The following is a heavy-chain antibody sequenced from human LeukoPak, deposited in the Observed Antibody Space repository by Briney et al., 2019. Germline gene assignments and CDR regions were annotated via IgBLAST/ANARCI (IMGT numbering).Heavy chain of an antibody. CDR1: GFTFSSYA. V-gene: IGHV3-30*04. D-gene: IGHD3-10*01. Sequence: PGGSLRLSCAASGFTFSSYAMHWVRQAPGKGLEWVAVISYDGSNKDYADSVKGRFTISRDNSKNTLYLQMNSLRAEDTAVYYCARPVLLWFGESPFDYWGQGTLVTVSS. CDR2: ISYDGSNK. CDR3: ARPVLLWFGESPFDY. J-gene: IGHJ4*02.